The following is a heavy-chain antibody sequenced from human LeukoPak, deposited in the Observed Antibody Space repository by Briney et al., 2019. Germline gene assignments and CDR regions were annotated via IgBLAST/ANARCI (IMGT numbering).Heavy chain of an antibody. CDR1: GDSISSYY. CDR2: IYYSGST. CDR3: ARYYYDSSGNPRFDY. D-gene: IGHD3-22*01. Sequence: SESLSLTCTVSGDSISSYYWSWIRQPPGKGLEWIGYIYYSGSTNYNPSLKSRVTISVDTSKNQFSLKLSSVTAADTAVYYCARYYYDSSGNPRFDYWGQGTLVTVSS. J-gene: IGHJ4*02. V-gene: IGHV4-59*01.